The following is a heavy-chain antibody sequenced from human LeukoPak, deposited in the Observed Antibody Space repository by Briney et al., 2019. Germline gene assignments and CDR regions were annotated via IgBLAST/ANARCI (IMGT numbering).Heavy chain of an antibody. CDR2: IIPIFGTA. V-gene: IGHV1-69*01. Sequence: SVKVSCKASGGTFSSYAISWVRQAPGQGLESMGGIIPIFGTANYAQKFQGRVTITADESTSTAYMELSSLRSEDTAVYYCAGDLRGSYYDFWSGYQEWWFDPWGQGTLVTVSS. CDR1: GGTFSSYA. CDR3: AGDLRGSYYDFWSGYQEWWFDP. D-gene: IGHD3-3*01. J-gene: IGHJ5*02.